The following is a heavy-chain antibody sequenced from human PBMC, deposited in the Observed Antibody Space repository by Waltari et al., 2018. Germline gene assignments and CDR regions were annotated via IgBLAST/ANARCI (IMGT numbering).Heavy chain of an antibody. Sequence: QVQLQQWGAGLLKPSETLSLTCAVYGGSFSGYYWSWIRQPPGKGLEWIGEINHSGSTNYNPSLNVRVTISVDTSKNQFSLKPSSVTAADTAVYYCASILDSSGWSSYYYYGMDVWGQGTTVTVSS. V-gene: IGHV4-34*01. J-gene: IGHJ6*02. CDR3: ASILDSSGWSSYYYYGMDV. D-gene: IGHD6-19*01. CDR1: GGSFSGYY. CDR2: INHSGST.